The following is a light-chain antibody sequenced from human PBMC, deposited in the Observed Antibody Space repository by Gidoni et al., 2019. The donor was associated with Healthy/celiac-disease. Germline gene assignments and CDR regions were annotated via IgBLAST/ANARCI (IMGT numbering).Light chain of an antibody. CDR2: GAS. CDR3: QQYGSSPYT. CDR1: QSVSSSY. J-gene: IGKJ2*01. Sequence: EIVLTQSPGTLSLSQGERATRSCRASQSVSSSYLAWYQQKPGQAPRLLIYGASSRATGIPDRFSGSGSVTDFTLTISRLEPEDFAVYYCQQYGSSPYTFGQXTKLEIK. V-gene: IGKV3-20*01.